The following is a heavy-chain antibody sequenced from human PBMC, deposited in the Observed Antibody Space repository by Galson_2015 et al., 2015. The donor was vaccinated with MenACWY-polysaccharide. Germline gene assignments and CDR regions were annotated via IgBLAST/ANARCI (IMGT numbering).Heavy chain of an antibody. CDR2: ISHTSGNT. CDR1: GLTFSSYG. V-gene: IGHV3-23*01. J-gene: IGHJ4*02. Sequence: SLRLSCAASGLTFSSYGMGWVRQAPGKGLEWVSGISHTSGNTYYADSVRGRFTISRDNSKNTLYLQMDSLRTEDTALYYWAKGSAHYGSENYFDFWGQGTQVTVSS. D-gene: IGHD3-10*01. CDR3: AKGSAHYGSENYFDF.